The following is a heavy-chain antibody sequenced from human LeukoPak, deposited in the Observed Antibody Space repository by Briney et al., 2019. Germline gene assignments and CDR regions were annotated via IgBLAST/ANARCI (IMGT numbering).Heavy chain of an antibody. CDR1: GFTFSSYA. J-gene: IGHJ6*02. Sequence: GSLRLSCAASGFTFSSYAMSWVRQPPGKGLEWIGEINHSGSTNYNPSLKSRVTISVDTSKNQFSLKLSSVTAADTAVYYCARRWSKGRTVTTAVTGLHYYYYYGMDVWGQGTTVTVSS. CDR2: INHSGST. V-gene: IGHV4-34*01. D-gene: IGHD4-17*01. CDR3: ARRWSKGRTVTTAVTGLHYYYYYGMDV.